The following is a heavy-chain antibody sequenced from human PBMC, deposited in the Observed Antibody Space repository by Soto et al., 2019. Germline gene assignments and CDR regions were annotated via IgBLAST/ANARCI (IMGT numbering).Heavy chain of an antibody. Sequence: ASVKVSCKASGYTFTGYYMHWVRQAPGRGXEWMGWINPNSGGTNYAQKFQGWVTMTRDTSISTAYMELSRLRSDDTAVYYCARALGYDSSGYYRYYYYYGMDVWGQGTTVTVSS. CDR1: GYTFTGYY. D-gene: IGHD3-22*01. V-gene: IGHV1-2*04. CDR3: ARALGYDSSGYYRYYYYYGMDV. J-gene: IGHJ6*02. CDR2: INPNSGGT.